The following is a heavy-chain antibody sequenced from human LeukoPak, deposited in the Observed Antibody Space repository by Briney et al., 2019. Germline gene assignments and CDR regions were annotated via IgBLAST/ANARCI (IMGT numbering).Heavy chain of an antibody. Sequence: GRSLRLSCAASGFTLDDYAVHWVRQARGKGLECVSGISWNSGSIGYADSVKGRFTITRDNAKNSLYLQMNSLRAEDTALYYCAKDEYGSGSYYGMDVWGQGNTVTVSS. CDR3: AKDEYGSGSYYGMDV. D-gene: IGHD3-10*01. CDR2: ISWNSGSI. CDR1: GFTLDDYA. V-gene: IGHV3-9*01. J-gene: IGHJ6*01.